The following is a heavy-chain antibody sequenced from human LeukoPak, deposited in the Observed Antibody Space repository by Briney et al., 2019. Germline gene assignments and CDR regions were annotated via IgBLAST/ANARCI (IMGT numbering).Heavy chain of an antibody. CDR1: GGSISSSNYY. CDR2: LFYSGST. Sequence: PSETLSLTCTVSGGSISSSNYYWAWIRQPPGKGLEWIGSLFYSGSTYYNPSLKSRVTISVDTSKNQFSLKLSSVTAADTAVYYCARGFGDWGLSWFDPWGQGTLVTVSS. V-gene: IGHV4-39*07. J-gene: IGHJ5*02. CDR3: ARGFGDWGLSWFDP. D-gene: IGHD3-10*01.